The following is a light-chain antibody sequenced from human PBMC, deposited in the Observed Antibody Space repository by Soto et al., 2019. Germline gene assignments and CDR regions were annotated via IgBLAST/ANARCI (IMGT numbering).Light chain of an antibody. CDR2: DAS. J-gene: IGKJ4*01. V-gene: IGKV3-11*01. CDR1: QSVSSY. Sequence: EIVLTQSPATLSLSPGERATLSCRASQSVSSYLAWYQQKPGQAPRLLIYDASNRATGIPARFSGSGSGTDFTLTISSLEPEDFAVYYCQPRSNWPLTFGGGTKVESK. CDR3: QPRSNWPLT.